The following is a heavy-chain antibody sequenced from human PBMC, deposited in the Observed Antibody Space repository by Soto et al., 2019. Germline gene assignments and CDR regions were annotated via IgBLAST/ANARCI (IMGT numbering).Heavy chain of an antibody. D-gene: IGHD3-10*01. CDR1: GFTFSNYW. V-gene: IGHV3-7*05. CDR2: IKEDGGER. CDR3: ARAGSENDN. J-gene: IGHJ4*01. Sequence: EVQLVESGGGLVQPGGSLRLSCAASGFTFSNYWMTWVRQAPGKGLEWVANIKEDGGERNYVDSLKGRFTISRDNAKNSLYLQMNSLRAEDTAVYYCARAGSENDNWGQETLVTVSS.